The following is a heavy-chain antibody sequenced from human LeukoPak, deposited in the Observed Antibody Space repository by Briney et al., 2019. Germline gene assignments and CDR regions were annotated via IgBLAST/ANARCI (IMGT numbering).Heavy chain of an antibody. D-gene: IGHD4-23*01. CDR3: AGQTTVIAPPDF. J-gene: IGHJ4*02. CDR1: GFTVRSYS. Sequence: GGSLRLSCAAPGFTVRSYSMDWVRQAPGKGLEWVSSINSGSSYIYYADSVKGRFTISRDNAKNSLYLQMNSLRAEDTAMYYCAGQTTVIAPPDFWGQGTLVTVSS. V-gene: IGHV3-21*06. CDR2: INSGSSYI.